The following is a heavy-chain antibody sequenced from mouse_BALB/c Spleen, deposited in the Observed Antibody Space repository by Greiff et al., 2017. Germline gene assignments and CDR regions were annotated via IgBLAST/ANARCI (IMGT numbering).Heavy chain of an antibody. CDR2: ISSVSSTI. CDR1: GFTFSSFG. D-gene: IGHD1-1*01. V-gene: IGHV5-17*02. J-gene: IGHJ2*01. CDR3: ARSTYYYGSSYYLDD. Sequence: DVKLVESGGGLVQPGGSRKLSCAASGFTFSSFGMLWVRQAPVKGLEWVAYISSVSSTIYYADTVQGRFTISRDNPKNTLFLQMTSLRSEDTAMYYCARSTYYYGSSYYLDDWGQGTTLTDTS.